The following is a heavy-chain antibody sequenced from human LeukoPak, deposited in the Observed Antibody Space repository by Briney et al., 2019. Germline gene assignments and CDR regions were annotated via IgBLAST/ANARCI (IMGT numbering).Heavy chain of an antibody. D-gene: IGHD6-19*01. CDR2: IDYDGGSG. CDR1: GFTFSNAW. J-gene: IGHJ1*01. V-gene: IGHV3-23*01. CDR3: TRNSGRYGLS. Sequence: GGSLRLSCAASGFTFSNAWMSWIRQAPGKGLEWVSSIDYDGGSGHYADSVKGRFTISRDNSNNTLFLHLNSLRGEDTAVYYCTRNSGRYGLSWGQGTLVTVSS.